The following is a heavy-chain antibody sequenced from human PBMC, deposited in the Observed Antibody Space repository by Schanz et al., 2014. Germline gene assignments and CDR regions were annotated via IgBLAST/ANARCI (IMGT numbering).Heavy chain of an antibody. CDR2: MIGSGSSV. CDR3: AKVAPAATYRDS. V-gene: IGHV3-23*04. Sequence: VQLVESGGGVVQPGGSLRLSCAASGFTFNSYAFHWVRQAPGKGLEWVSRMIGSGSSVFYADSVKGRFTISRDNAKNSLFLQMNSLSAEDTAVYYCAKVAPAATYRDSWGLGTLVTVSS. J-gene: IGHJ4*02. CDR1: GFTFNSYA. D-gene: IGHD2-2*01.